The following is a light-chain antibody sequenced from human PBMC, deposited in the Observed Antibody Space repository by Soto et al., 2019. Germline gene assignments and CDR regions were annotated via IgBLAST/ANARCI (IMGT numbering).Light chain of an antibody. CDR2: DVS. J-gene: IGLJ1*01. Sequence: QSVLTQPASVSGSPGQSITISCTGTSSDVGGYNYVSWYQHHPGKASKLMIYDVSNRPSGVSNRFSGSKSGNTASLTISGLQPEDEADYYCSSYTTSNTRQIVLGTGTKLTVL. V-gene: IGLV2-14*03. CDR1: SSDVGGYNY. CDR3: SSYTTSNTRQIV.